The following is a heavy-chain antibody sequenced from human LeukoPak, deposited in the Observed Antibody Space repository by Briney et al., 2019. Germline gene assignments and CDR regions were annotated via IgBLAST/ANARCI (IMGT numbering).Heavy chain of an antibody. Sequence: GGSLRLSCAASGFTFSSYGMNWVRQAPGKGLEWVSGIGVGGTTYYADSVKGRFTISRDTPKNTLYLQMNSLRAEDTAVYYCAKTQGYRDCWGQGTLVTVSS. CDR1: GFTFSSYG. CDR3: AKTQGYRDC. D-gene: IGHD3-16*02. CDR2: IGVGGTT. V-gene: IGHV3-23*01. J-gene: IGHJ4*02.